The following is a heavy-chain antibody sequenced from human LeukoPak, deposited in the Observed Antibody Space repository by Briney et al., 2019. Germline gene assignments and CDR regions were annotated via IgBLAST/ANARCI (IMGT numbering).Heavy chain of an antibody. CDR1: GFTFSSCA. V-gene: IGHV3-23*01. Sequence: GGSLRLSCAASGFTFSSCAMSWVRQAPGKGLERVSAISGSGGSTYYADSVKGRFTISRDNSKNTLYLQMNSLRAEDTAVYYCAKAALSYYDSSGYYYFDYWGQGTLVTVSS. D-gene: IGHD3-22*01. CDR2: ISGSGGST. J-gene: IGHJ4*02. CDR3: AKAALSYYDSSGYYYFDY.